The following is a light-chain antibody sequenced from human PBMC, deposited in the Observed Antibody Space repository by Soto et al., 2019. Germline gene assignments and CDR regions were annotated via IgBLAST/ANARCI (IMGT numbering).Light chain of an antibody. Sequence: QSALTQPRSVSGSPGPSVTISCTGTTSDVGGYDHVSWYQQQPDKAPKFMIYDVNERPSGVPDRFSGSKSGNTASLTISGLQAVDEADYYCCSYADRSYVFGTGTKLTVL. V-gene: IGLV2-11*01. CDR3: CSYADRSYV. CDR2: DVN. J-gene: IGLJ1*01. CDR1: TSDVGGYDH.